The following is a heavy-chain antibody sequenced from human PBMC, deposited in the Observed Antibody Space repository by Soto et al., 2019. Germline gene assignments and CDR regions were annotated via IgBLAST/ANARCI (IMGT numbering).Heavy chain of an antibody. CDR3: ARDYSKKGFDS. Sequence: QVQLVESGGGLVKPGGSLTLSCTASGFALVDYMSWIRQAPGKGLESVSYISGSGAYTTYADSVRGRFTISRDNAKNSLYLQLNTPRAEGTDVYYCARDYSKKGFDSWGQGTLVTVSS. D-gene: IGHD5-18*01. CDR2: ISGSGAYT. CDR1: GFALVDY. V-gene: IGHV3-11*05. J-gene: IGHJ4*02.